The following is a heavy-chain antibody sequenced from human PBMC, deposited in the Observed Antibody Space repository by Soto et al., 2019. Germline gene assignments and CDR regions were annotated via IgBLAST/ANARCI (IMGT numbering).Heavy chain of an antibody. CDR1: GGSISSYY. CDR3: ARDWAGNIKWDFPGGYYYYGMDV. CDR2: IYYSGST. V-gene: IGHV4-59*01. D-gene: IGHD1-26*01. J-gene: IGHJ6*02. Sequence: SETLSLTYTVSGGSISSYYWSWIRQPPGKGLEWIGYIYYSGSTNYNPSLKSRVTISVDTSKNQFSLKLSSVTAADTAVYYCARDWAGNIKWDFPGGYYYYGMDVWGQGTTVTVSS.